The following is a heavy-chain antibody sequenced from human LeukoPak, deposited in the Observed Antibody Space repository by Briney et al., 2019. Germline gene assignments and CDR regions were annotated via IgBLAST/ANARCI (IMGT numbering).Heavy chain of an antibody. CDR1: GGSIISSSYY. J-gene: IGHJ5*02. D-gene: IGHD6-13*01. CDR3: ATTQAGIAAAGTPNWFDP. V-gene: IGHV4-39*01. Sequence: PSETLSLTCTVSGGSIISSSYYCGWIRQPPGKGLEWIGSLYYSGSTYCNPSLKSRVTISVDTSKNQFSLKLSSVTAADTAVYYCATTQAGIAAAGTPNWFDPWGQGTLVTVSS. CDR2: LYYSGST.